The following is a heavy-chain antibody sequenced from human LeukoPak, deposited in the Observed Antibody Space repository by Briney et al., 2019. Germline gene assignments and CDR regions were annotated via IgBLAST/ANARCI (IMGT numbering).Heavy chain of an antibody. CDR3: AKDAYYDSSGRNWFDP. CDR2: ISGSGGST. CDR1: GFTFSSYA. D-gene: IGHD3-22*01. J-gene: IGHJ5*02. Sequence: GGSLRLSCAASGFTFSSYAMSWVRQAPGKGLEWVSVISGSGGSTYYADSVKGRFTISRDNSKNTLYLQMNSLRVEDMAVHYCAKDAYYDSSGRNWFDPWGQGTLVTVSS. V-gene: IGHV3-23*01.